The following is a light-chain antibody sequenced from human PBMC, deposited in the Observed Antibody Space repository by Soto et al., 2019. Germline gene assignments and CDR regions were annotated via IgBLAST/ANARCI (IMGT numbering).Light chain of an antibody. CDR3: QQYGSSPWT. CDR1: QTIRSNY. Sequence: ETVLTQSPGTLSLSPGERATLSCRASQTIRSNYLAWYRQTPGQAPRLLIYGASKRSTGIADRFSGSGSGTYFTLIISMLEPEDFALYYCQQYGSSPWTFGQGTKVEIK. V-gene: IGKV3-20*01. CDR2: GAS. J-gene: IGKJ1*01.